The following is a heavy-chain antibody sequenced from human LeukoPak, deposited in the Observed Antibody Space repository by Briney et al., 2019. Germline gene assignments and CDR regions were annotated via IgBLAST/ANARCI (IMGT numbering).Heavy chain of an antibody. D-gene: IGHD3-22*01. V-gene: IGHV3-53*01. CDR3: ARGSPLLPGQ. Sequence: GGSLRLSCAASGFTFSRFWMNWVRQAPGRGLEWVSIIYSGGSTYYADSVKGRFTISRDNSKNTLYLQMNSLRGEDTAVYYCARGSPLLPGQWGQGTLVTVSS. CDR1: GFTFSRFW. CDR2: IYSGGST. J-gene: IGHJ4*02.